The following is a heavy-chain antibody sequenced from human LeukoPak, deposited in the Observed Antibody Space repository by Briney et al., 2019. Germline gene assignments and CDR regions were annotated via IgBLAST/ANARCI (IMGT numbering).Heavy chain of an antibody. D-gene: IGHD5-24*01. J-gene: IGHJ4*02. Sequence: PGGSLRLSCAASGFTLSNFAMSWVRQAPGKGLEWVSAISGSGDTTYYADSVMGRFTISRDSSKNTLFLQMNSLRAEDAAIYYCAKHRSEVAMAALNYWGQGTLVTVSS. CDR1: GFTLSNFA. CDR2: ISGSGDTT. CDR3: AKHRSEVAMAALNY. V-gene: IGHV3-23*01.